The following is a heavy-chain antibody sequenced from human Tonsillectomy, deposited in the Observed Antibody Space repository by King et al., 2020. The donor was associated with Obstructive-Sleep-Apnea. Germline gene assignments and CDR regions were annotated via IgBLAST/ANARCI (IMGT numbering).Heavy chain of an antibody. CDR2: ISYDGSNK. CDR3: ARDPAVAMRENRMDV. J-gene: IGHJ6*02. CDR1: GFTFSTYA. Sequence: QLVQSGGGVVQPGRSLRLSCAASGFTFSTYAMHWVRQAPGKGLEWVAIISYDGSNKYYADSVKGRFTISRDNSKNTRYLQMNSLRAEDSAVYYCARDPAVAMRENRMDVWGQGTTVTVSS. D-gene: IGHD5-18*01. V-gene: IGHV3-30*04.